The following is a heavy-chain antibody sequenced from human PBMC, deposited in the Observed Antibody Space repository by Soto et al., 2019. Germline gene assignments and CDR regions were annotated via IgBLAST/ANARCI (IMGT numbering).Heavy chain of an antibody. CDR1: GGSISSYY. Sequence: PSETLSLTCTVSGGSISSYYWSWIRQPPGKGLEWIGYIYYSGSTNYNPSLKSRVTISVDTSKNQFSLKLSSVTAADTTVYYCARRADSCWTTRGGLYYMDVWGKGTTVTVSS. D-gene: IGHD6-19*01. V-gene: IGHV4-59*08. CDR3: ARRADSCWTTRGGLYYMDV. CDR2: IYYSGST. J-gene: IGHJ6*03.